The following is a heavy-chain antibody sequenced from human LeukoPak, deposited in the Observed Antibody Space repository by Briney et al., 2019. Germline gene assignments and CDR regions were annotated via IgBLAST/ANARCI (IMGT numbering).Heavy chain of an antibody. Sequence: ASVKVSCKASGYTFTDYYINWVRQAPGQGLEWMGWINPNSGDTNYAQKFQDRVTMTRDTSISTAYIELSRLRFDDTAVYYCARDLYDFWSGHPPGRFDPWGQGTLVTVSS. D-gene: IGHD3-3*01. J-gene: IGHJ5*02. CDR2: INPNSGDT. V-gene: IGHV1-2*02. CDR1: GYTFTDYY. CDR3: ARDLYDFWSGHPPGRFDP.